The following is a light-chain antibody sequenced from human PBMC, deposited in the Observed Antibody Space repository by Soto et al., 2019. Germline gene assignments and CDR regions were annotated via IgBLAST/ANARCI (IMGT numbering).Light chain of an antibody. CDR1: QTISSS. V-gene: IGKV1-39*01. J-gene: IGKJ2*01. Sequence: DIQMTQSPSSLSASVGDRVTITCRASQTISSSLNWYQQKPGKAPDLLIYAAYNFQSGVPSRFSGSGSGSDFTLTISSLQPEDFATYYCQQSYSSPQMYTFGQGTRLEIK. CDR3: QQSYSSPQMYT. CDR2: AAY.